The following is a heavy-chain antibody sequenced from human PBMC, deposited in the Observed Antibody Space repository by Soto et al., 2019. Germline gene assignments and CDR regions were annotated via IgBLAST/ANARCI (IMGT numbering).Heavy chain of an antibody. J-gene: IGHJ4*02. CDR2: ISSGGSST. Sequence: GGYLRLSCGASGFTVSSDYISWGRQAPGKGLEWVSVISSGGSSTYYADSVKGRFTISRDNSKNTLYLQMNSLRAEDTAVYYCAARVRSSGWYADFDYWGQGALVTVSS. V-gene: IGHV3-53*01. D-gene: IGHD6-19*01. CDR3: AARVRSSGWYADFDY. CDR1: GFTVSSDY.